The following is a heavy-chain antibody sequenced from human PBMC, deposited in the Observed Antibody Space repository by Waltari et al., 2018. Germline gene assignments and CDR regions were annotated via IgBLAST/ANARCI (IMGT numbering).Heavy chain of an antibody. CDR2: ISYDGSNK. V-gene: IGHV3-30-3*01. D-gene: IGHD6-19*01. J-gene: IGHJ1*01. CDR3: ARDGTAVAGGAEYFQH. Sequence: QVQLVESGGGVVQPGRSLRLSCAASGFTFSSYAMHWVRQAPGKGLEWVAVISYDGSNKYYADSVKGRFTISRDNSKNTLYLQMNSLRAEDTAVYYCARDGTAVAGGAEYFQHWGQGTLVTVSS. CDR1: GFTFSSYA.